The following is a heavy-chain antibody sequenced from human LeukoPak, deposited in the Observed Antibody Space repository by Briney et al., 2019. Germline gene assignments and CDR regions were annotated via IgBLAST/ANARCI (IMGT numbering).Heavy chain of an antibody. CDR1: GFTFSDAW. J-gene: IGHJ4*02. CDR3: ARDPPSGISMDQ. D-gene: IGHD3-10*01. CDR2: IQSKTDGGTT. Sequence: GGSLRLSCAASGFTFSDAWMTWVRQAPGKGLECVGFIQSKTDGGTTDSAAPVKGRFTVSRDDSKNTLYLQMNSLRAEDTAVYYCARDPPSGISMDQWGQGTQVTVSS. V-gene: IGHV3-15*05.